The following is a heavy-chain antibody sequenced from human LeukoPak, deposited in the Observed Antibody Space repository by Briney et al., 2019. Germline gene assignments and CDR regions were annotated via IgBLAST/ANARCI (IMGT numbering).Heavy chain of an antibody. D-gene: IGHD6-13*01. CDR2: IYYSGST. CDR1: GGSIGSGGYY. V-gene: IGHV4-61*08. CDR3: ARSGSSWSRGYYYGMDV. Sequence: SETLSLTCTVSGGSIGSGGYYWSWIRQPSGKGLEWIGYIYYSGSTNYNPSLKSRVTISVDTSKNQFSLKLSSVTAADTAVYYCARSGSSWSRGYYYGMDVWGQGTTVTVSS. J-gene: IGHJ6*02.